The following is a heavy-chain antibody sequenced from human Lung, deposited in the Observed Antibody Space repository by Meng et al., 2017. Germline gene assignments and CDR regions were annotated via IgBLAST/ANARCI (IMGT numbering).Heavy chain of an antibody. CDR3: ARNSSSSVVDY. CDR2: ISAYSGYT. V-gene: IGHV1-18*01. CDR1: GYSFTCCG. Sequence: QVQLSQVGAEVMKPWASVKVSCKASGYSFTCCGISWVRQAPGQGLEWLGWISAYSGYTNYAQKLQGRVTMTTDTSTSTAYMELRSLSSDDTALYYCARNSSSSVVDYWGQGTLVTVSS. J-gene: IGHJ4*02. D-gene: IGHD6-6*01.